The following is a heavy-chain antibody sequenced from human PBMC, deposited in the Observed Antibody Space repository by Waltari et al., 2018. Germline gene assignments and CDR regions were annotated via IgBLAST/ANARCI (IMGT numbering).Heavy chain of an antibody. D-gene: IGHD3-10*01. CDR3: AAAGLSGSYYACDY. CDR2: IVVGNGNT. J-gene: IGHJ4*02. CDR1: GFTFTSSA. V-gene: IGHV1-58*01. Sequence: QIQMVQSGPEVKTPGTSVKVSCKASGFTFTSSAVQWVRQARVQRLEWIGGIVVGNGNTNYAQKFQERVTITRDMSTRTAYMELSSLRSEDTAVYYCAAAGLSGSYYACDYWAQGALVTVSS.